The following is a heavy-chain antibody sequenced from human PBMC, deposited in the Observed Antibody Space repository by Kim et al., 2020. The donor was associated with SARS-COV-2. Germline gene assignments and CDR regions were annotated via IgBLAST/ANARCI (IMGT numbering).Heavy chain of an antibody. Sequence: DGSETYYVDYITGRFTISRDNPKNSLYLQMNSLRAEDTAVYYCGRDYSDWGQGTLVTVSS. J-gene: IGHJ4*02. CDR3: GRDYSD. CDR2: DGSET. V-gene: IGHV3-7*01. D-gene: IGHD6-13*01.